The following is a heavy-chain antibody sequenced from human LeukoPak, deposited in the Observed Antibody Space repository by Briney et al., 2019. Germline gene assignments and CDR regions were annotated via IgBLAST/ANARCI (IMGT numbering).Heavy chain of an antibody. CDR3: AREPYYYDSSGYYDY. CDR1: GGTFISYA. J-gene: IGHJ4*02. Sequence: SVKVSCKASGGTFISYAISWVRQAPGQGLEWMGRIIPIFGIANYAQKFQGRVTITADKSTSTAYMELSSLRSEDTAVYYCAREPYYYDSSGYYDYWGQGTLVTVSS. V-gene: IGHV1-69*04. CDR2: IIPIFGIA. D-gene: IGHD3-22*01.